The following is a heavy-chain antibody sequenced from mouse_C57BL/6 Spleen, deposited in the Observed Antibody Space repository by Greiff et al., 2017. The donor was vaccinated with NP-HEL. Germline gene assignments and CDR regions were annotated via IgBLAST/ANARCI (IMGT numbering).Heavy chain of an antibody. D-gene: IGHD2-4*01. CDR3: SRDDYEDAMDY. CDR2: IYPGDGDT. CDR1: GYAFSSYW. Sequence: VQLKESGAELVKPGASVKISCKASGYAFSSYWMNWVKQRPGKGLEWIGQIYPGDGDTNYNGKFKGKATLTADKSSSTAYMQLSSLTSEDSAVYFCSRDDYEDAMDYWGQGTSVTVSS. J-gene: IGHJ4*01. V-gene: IGHV1-80*01.